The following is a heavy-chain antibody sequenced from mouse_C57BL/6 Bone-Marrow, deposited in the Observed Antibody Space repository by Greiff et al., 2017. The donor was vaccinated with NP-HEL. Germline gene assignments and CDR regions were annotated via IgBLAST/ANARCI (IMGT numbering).Heavy chain of an antibody. CDR2: ISSGGSYT. CDR3: ANYYGSSRGAY. V-gene: IGHV5-6*01. Sequence: EVKVVESGGDLVKPGGSLKLSCAASGFTFSSYGMSWVRQTPDKRLEWVATISSGGSYTYYPDSVKGRFTISRDNAKNTLYLQMSSLKSEDTAMYYCANYYGSSRGAYWGQGTLFTVSA. D-gene: IGHD1-1*01. CDR1: GFTFSSYG. J-gene: IGHJ3*01.